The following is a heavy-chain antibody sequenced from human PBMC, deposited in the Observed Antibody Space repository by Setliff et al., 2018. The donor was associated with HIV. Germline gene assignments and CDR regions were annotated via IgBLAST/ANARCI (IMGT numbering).Heavy chain of an antibody. J-gene: IGHJ4*02. Sequence: PSETLSLTCAVSGGSISSNWWNWVRQSPGKGLEWIGEIYHDGSVNYVPSLKSRVTMSVDKSNNQFFLRLSSVTAADTAVYYCARVGHYCTDGVCTYYFDYWGQGTLVTVSS. D-gene: IGHD2-8*01. V-gene: IGHV4-4*02. CDR1: GGSISSNW. CDR2: IYHDGSV. CDR3: ARVGHYCTDGVCTYYFDY.